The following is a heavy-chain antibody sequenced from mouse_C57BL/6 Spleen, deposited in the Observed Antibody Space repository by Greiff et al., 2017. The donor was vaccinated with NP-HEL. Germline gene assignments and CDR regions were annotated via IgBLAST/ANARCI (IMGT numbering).Heavy chain of an antibody. CDR1: GYSITSGYY. V-gene: IGHV3-6*01. CDR2: ISYDGSN. Sequence: DVKLVESGPGLVKPSQSLSLTCSVTGYSITSGYYWNWIRQFPGNKLEWMGYISYDGSNNYNPSLKNRISITRDTSKNQFFLKLNSVTTEDTATYYCARAGSNYEGSGPAMDYWGQGTSVTVSS. D-gene: IGHD2-5*01. CDR3: ARAGSNYEGSGPAMDY. J-gene: IGHJ4*01.